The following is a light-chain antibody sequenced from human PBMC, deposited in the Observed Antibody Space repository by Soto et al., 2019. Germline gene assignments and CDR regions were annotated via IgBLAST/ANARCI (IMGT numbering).Light chain of an antibody. CDR3: QQYGNYPHT. CDR1: QSITTF. Sequence: DIQMTQSPSTLSSSIGDRVTITCRASQSITTFFAWCQQKPGKAPQKLIYDASTLATGVPCRLSGGGSETDFTITISSLQPDDFATYYCQQYGNYPHTVGGGTKVDIK. V-gene: IGKV1-5*01. J-gene: IGKJ4*01. CDR2: DAS.